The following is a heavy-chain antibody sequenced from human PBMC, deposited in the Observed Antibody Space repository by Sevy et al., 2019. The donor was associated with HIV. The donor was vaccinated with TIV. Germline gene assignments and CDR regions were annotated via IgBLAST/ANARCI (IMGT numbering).Heavy chain of an antibody. V-gene: IGHV3-7*03. J-gene: IGHJ4*02. Sequence: GGSLRLSCDASGFTFDMYWMQWVRQAPGKGLEWVANIRQDGNEIYYAASVRGRFIISRDNAKGSLYLQMNNLRGEDTATYYCARRYFDLWGQGTLVTVSS. CDR1: GFTFDMYW. CDR3: ARRYFDL. CDR2: IRQDGNEI.